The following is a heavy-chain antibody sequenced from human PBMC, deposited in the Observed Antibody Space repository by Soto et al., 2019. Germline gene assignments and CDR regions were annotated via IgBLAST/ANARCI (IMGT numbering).Heavy chain of an antibody. Sequence: LRLSCTAPGFTFSSYAMTWVRQAPGKGLEWVSTISSSSTTKYYTDSVKGRFTISRDNAKNSLYLQMNSLRDDDTAVYYCARTSSGWEKWFDPWGQGTLVTVS. CDR3: ARTSSGWEKWFDP. CDR1: GFTFSSYA. CDR2: ISSSSTTK. D-gene: IGHD6-19*01. V-gene: IGHV3-48*02. J-gene: IGHJ5*02.